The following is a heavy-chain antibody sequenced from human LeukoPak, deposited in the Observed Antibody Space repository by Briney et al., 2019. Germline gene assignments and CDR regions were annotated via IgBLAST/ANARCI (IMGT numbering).Heavy chain of an antibody. J-gene: IGHJ6*02. CDR3: ARDRATNYYYGMDV. CDR1: GGSISSDY. V-gene: IGHV4-4*07. CDR2: IYTSGST. Sequence: SETLSLTCTVSGGSISSDYWSWIRQPAGKGLEWIGRIYTSGSTNYNPSLKSRVTMSVDTSKNQFSLKLSSVTAADTAVYYCARDRATNYYYGMDVWGQGTTVTVSS. D-gene: IGHD5-24*01.